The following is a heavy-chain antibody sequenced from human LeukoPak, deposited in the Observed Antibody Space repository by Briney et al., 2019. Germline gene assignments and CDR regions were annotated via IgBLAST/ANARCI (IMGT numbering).Heavy chain of an antibody. CDR1: GYTFINYG. D-gene: IGHD3-16*01. V-gene: IGHV1-18*01. CDR3: ARRTEFGYFDS. Sequence: GASVKVSCKASGYTFINYGISWLRQAPGQGLEWMGWISADNGVTNYPRNLQGRVTMTTGTSTSTAYMDLGSLNSDDTAVYYCARRTEFGYFDSWGQGTRVTVSS. CDR2: ISADNGVT. J-gene: IGHJ4*02.